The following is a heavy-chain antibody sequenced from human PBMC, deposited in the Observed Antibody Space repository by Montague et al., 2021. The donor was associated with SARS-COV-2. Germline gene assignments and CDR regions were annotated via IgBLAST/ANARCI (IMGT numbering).Heavy chain of an antibody. CDR2: TYYRSKWCN. D-gene: IGHD1-14*01. CDR1: GDSVSSNIAA. Sequence: CAISGDSVSSNIAAWNWIRQSPSRGLEWLGRTYYRSKWCNDYAVSVRSRITISPDTSKNQFSLQLNPVTPEDTAVYYCTQERGPGRTTWHYFDYWGQGTLVTVSS. J-gene: IGHJ4*02. CDR3: TQERGPGRTTWHYFDY. V-gene: IGHV6-1*01.